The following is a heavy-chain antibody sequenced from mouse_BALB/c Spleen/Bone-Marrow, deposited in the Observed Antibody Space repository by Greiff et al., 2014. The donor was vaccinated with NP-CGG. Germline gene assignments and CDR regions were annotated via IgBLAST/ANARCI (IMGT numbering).Heavy chain of an antibody. J-gene: IGHJ2*01. V-gene: IGHV1S81*02. D-gene: IGHD1-2*01. CDR2: INPSNGRT. CDR3: TNYGYD. Sequence: QVQLQQSGAELVKPGASVKLSCKASGYTSTSFWMHWVKLWPGQGFEWIGEINPSNGRTNYNEKFKRKATLTVDKSSSTAYMQLSSLTSEDSAVYYCTNYGYDWGRGTTLTVSS. CDR1: GYTSTSFW.